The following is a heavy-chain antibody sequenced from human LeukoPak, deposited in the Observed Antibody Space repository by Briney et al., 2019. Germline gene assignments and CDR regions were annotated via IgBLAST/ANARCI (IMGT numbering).Heavy chain of an antibody. Sequence: PSETLSLTCTVSGGSISSSSYYWGWIRQPPGKGLEWIGSIYYSGSTYYNPSLKSRVTISVDTSKNQFSLKLSSVTAADTAVYYCAGQDYSNVPSYWGQGTLVTVSS. V-gene: IGHV4-39*01. CDR1: GGSISSSSYY. D-gene: IGHD4-11*01. J-gene: IGHJ4*02. CDR2: IYYSGST. CDR3: AGQDYSNVPSY.